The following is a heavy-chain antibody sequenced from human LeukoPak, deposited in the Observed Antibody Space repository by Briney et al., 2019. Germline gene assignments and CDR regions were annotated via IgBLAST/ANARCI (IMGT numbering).Heavy chain of an antibody. CDR1: GGPISSGGYY. V-gene: IGHV4-31*03. CDR2: IYYSGST. D-gene: IGHD4-23*01. J-gene: IGHJ3*02. CDR3: ARGDNSLSAFDI. Sequence: SETLSLTCTVSGGPISSGGYYWSWIRQHPGKGLEWIGCIYYSGSTYYNPSLKSRVIISVDTTKNQFSLKLSSVTAADTAMYYCARGDNSLSAFDIWGQGTMVTVSS.